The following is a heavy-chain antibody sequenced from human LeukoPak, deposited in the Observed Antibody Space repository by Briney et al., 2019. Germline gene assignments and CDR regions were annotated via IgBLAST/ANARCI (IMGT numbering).Heavy chain of an antibody. V-gene: IGHV3-21*01. CDR2: ISSSSSYI. J-gene: IGHJ6*02. Sequence: GGSLRLSCAASGFTFSSYSMNWVRQAPGKGLEWVSSISSSSSYIYYADSVKGRFTISRDNAKNSLYLQMNSLRAEDTAVYYCARTRAPNYSSSWYYYYYGMDVWGQGTTVTVSS. D-gene: IGHD6-13*01. CDR1: GFTFSSYS. CDR3: ARTRAPNYSSSWYYYYYGMDV.